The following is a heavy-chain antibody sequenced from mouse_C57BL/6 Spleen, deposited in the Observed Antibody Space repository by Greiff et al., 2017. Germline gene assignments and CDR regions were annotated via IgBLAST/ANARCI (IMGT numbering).Heavy chain of an antibody. Sequence: QVQLKQSGAELVRPGASVKLSCKASGYTFTSYWMHWVKQRPGQGLEWIGMIHPNSGSTNYNEKFKSKATLTVDKSSSTAYMQLSSLTSEDSAVYYCARSDYSNYYAMDYWGQGTSVTVSS. CDR3: ARSDYSNYYAMDY. D-gene: IGHD2-5*01. J-gene: IGHJ4*01. CDR2: IHPNSGST. V-gene: IGHV1-64*01. CDR1: GYTFTSYW.